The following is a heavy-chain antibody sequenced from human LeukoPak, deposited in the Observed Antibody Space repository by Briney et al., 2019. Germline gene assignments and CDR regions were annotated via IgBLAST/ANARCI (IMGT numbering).Heavy chain of an antibody. J-gene: IGHJ5*02. CDR2: INPNSGGT. Sequence: GASVKVSCKASGYTFTGYYVHWVRQAPGQGLEWMGWINPNSGGTNYAQKFQGRVTMTRDTSISTAYMELSRLRSDDTAVYYCARSSSSPAHGNWFDPWGQRTLVTVSS. CDR3: ARSSSSPAHGNWFDP. CDR1: GYTFTGYY. D-gene: IGHD6-13*01. V-gene: IGHV1-2*02.